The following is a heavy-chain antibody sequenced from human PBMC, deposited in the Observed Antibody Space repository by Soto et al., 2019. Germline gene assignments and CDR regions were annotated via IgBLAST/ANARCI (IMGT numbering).Heavy chain of an antibody. CDR3: ARXVXXXXYSRWFDX. CDR1: GNTFTNYD. V-gene: IGHV1-8*01. J-gene: IGHJ5*02. D-gene: IGHD2-15*01. Sequence: XVSXKASGNTFTNYDINWVRQATGQGLENLGWMNPNSGDTAYVQKFQGRVTMTWDTSITTAYMELRSLRSEDTAVYFCARXVXXXXYSRWFDXWG. CDR2: MNPNSGDT.